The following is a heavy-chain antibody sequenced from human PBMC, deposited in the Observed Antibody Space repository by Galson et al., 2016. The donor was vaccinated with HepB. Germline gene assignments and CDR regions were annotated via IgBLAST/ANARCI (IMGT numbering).Heavy chain of an antibody. Sequence: SVKVSCKASGGSLNSNGISWVRQAPGQGLEWRGGTIPIVGTVKYAKTFQGRVRITADDSTTTVYMELSSLTVDDTAVYYCARAQTWNNYFAYFDVWGRGTLVTVSS. J-gene: IGHJ2*01. CDR1: GGSLNSNG. CDR2: TIPIVGTV. V-gene: IGHV1-69*13. CDR3: ARAQTWNNYFAYFDV. D-gene: IGHD3-9*01.